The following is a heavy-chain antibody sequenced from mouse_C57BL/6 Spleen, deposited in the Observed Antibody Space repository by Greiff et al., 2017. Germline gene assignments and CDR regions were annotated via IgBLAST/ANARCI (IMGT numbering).Heavy chain of an antibody. Sequence: QVQLQQSGAELARPGASVKMSCKASGYTFTSYTMHWVKQRPGQGLEWIGYINPSSGYTKYNQKFKDKATLTADKSSSTAYMQLSSLTSEDSAVYYCARPWDLAWFAYWGQVTLVTVSA. J-gene: IGHJ3*01. CDR2: INPSSGYT. D-gene: IGHD4-1*01. CDR1: GYTFTSYT. CDR3: ARPWDLAWFAY. V-gene: IGHV1-4*01.